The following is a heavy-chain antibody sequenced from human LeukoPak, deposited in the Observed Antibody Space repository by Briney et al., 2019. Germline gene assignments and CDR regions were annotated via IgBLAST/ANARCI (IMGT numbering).Heavy chain of an antibody. CDR1: GGSISSSSYY. CDR2: IYYSGST. CDR3: ARHGFVGGRLRWYPFDY. J-gene: IGHJ4*02. Sequence: SETLSLTCTVSGGSISSSSYYWGWIRQPPGKGLEWIGSIYYSGSTNYNPSLKSRVTISVDTSKNQFSLKLSSVTAADTAVYYCARHGFVGGRLRWYPFDYWGQETLVTVSS. D-gene: IGHD4-23*01. V-gene: IGHV4-39*01.